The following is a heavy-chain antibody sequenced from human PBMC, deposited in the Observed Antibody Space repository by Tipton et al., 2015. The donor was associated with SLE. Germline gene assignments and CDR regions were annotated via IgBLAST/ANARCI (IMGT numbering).Heavy chain of an antibody. J-gene: IGHJ6*03. CDR2: IYFSGST. CDR1: NGSISSSPYY. V-gene: IGHV4-39*06. Sequence: TLSLTCTVSNGSISSSPYYWGWNRQSPGKGLEWVGSIYFSGSTYYNPSLKSPVPISVDTSRNQRPLNLTSATAADTAVYYCARGPYYYMDVWGKGTPVTVSS. CDR3: ARGPYYYMDV.